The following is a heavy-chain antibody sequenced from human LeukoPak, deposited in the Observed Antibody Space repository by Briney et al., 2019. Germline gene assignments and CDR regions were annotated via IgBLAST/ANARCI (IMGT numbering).Heavy chain of an antibody. CDR1: GFTFSSYW. CDR2: INSDGSST. Sequence: GGSLRLSCAASGFTFSSYWMHWVRQAPGKGLVWVSRINSDGSSTIYADSVKGRFTISRDNAKNTLYLQMNSLRAEDTAVYYCARDQSSGWYPHWFDPWGQGTLVTVSS. CDR3: ARDQSSGWYPHWFDP. V-gene: IGHV3-74*01. J-gene: IGHJ5*02. D-gene: IGHD6-19*01.